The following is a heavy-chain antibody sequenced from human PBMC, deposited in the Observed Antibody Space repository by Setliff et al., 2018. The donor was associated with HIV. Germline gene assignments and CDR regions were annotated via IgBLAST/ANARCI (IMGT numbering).Heavy chain of an antibody. Sequence: ASVKVSCKASGGTFSSYAISWVRQAPGQGLEWMGWMNPNSGHTGYAQKFQGRVTMTRDTSINTAYMELSSLRSEDTAVFYCARVISGRGRELPDFDYWGQGTQVTVSS. J-gene: IGHJ4*02. V-gene: IGHV1-8*02. D-gene: IGHD3-10*01. CDR3: ARVISGRGRELPDFDY. CDR1: GGTFSSYA. CDR2: MNPNSGHT.